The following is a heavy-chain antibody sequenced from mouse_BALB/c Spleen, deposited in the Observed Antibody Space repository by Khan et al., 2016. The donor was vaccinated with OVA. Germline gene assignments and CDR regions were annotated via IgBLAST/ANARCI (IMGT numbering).Heavy chain of an antibody. V-gene: IGHV1-63*02. J-gene: IGHJ2*01. D-gene: IGHD3-1*01. CDR1: GYTFTNYW. Sequence: QVQLKESGAELVRPGTSVKMSCKAAGYTFTNYWIGWVKQRPGHGLEWIGDTYPGGGYTNYNEKFKGKATLTAGTSSSTAYMQLSGLTSEDSAIYYWSRRGAARATWDYFDCWGQGTTLTVSS. CDR3: SRRGAARATWDYFDC. CDR2: TYPGGGYT.